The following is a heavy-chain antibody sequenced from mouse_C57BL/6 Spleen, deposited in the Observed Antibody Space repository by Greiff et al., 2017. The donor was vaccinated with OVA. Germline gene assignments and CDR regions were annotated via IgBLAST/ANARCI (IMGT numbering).Heavy chain of an antibody. D-gene: IGHD1-1*01. CDR3: ARKRDYGSSYGGLFDY. V-gene: IGHV1-69*01. J-gene: IGHJ2*01. Sequence: VQLRQPGAELVMPGASVKLSCKASGYTFTSYWMHWVKQRPGQGLEWIGEIDPSDSYTNYNQKFKGKSTLTVDKSSSTAYMQLSSLTSEDSAVYYCARKRDYGSSYGGLFDYWGQGTTLTVSS. CDR2: IDPSDSYT. CDR1: GYTFTSYW.